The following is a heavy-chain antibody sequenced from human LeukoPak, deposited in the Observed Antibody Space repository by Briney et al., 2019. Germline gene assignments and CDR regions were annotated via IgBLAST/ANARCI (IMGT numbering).Heavy chain of an antibody. J-gene: IGHJ5*02. V-gene: IGHV3-23*01. CDR1: GFTFSSYA. CDR2: ISGSGGST. Sequence: GGSLRLSCAASGFTFSSYAMSWVRQAPGKGLEWVSAISGSGGSTYYADSVKGRFTISRDNSKNTLYLQMNSLRAEDTAVYYCAKAPRSNYGSGSWFDPWGQGTLVTVSS. D-gene: IGHD3-10*01. CDR3: AKAPRSNYGSGSWFDP.